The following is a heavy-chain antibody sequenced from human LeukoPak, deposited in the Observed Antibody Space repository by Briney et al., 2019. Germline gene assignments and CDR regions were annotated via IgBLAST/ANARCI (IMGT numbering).Heavy chain of an antibody. V-gene: IGHV3-53*01. Sequence: GGSLRLSCAASGLIVSGNYMSWVRKAPGKGLEWVSIIYSDGFTYYADSVKGRFTISRDSSKNTLYLQMDSLRAEDTAVYYCARNIHDYVLTYFYYYMDVWGKGTTVTVSS. CDR3: ARNIHDYVLTYFYYYMDV. CDR1: GLIVSGNY. D-gene: IGHD4-17*01. CDR2: IYSDGFT. J-gene: IGHJ6*03.